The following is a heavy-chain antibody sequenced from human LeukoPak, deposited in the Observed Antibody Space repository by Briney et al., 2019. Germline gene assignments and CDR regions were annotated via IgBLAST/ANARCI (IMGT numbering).Heavy chain of an antibody. J-gene: IGHJ3*02. Sequence: GGSLRLSCAASGFTFSSYGMHWVRQAPGKGLEWVAVISYDGSNKYYADSVKGRFTISRDNSKNTLYLQMNSLRAEDTAVYYCARGHSGSYLGGAFDIWGQGTMVTVSS. V-gene: IGHV3-30*03. CDR3: ARGHSGSYLGGAFDI. CDR1: GFTFSSYG. D-gene: IGHD1-26*01. CDR2: ISYDGSNK.